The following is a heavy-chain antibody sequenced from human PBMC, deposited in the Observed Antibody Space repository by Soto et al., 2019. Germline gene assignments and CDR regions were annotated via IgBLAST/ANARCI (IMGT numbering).Heavy chain of an antibody. CDR3: TRAYSCSPLDY. V-gene: IGHV3-49*03. D-gene: IGHD6-13*01. Sequence: GESLRLSCTASGFNIGDYATHGCLRTPGEGREWGGLIRAKAHGGTIDYAASVRGRFTISRDDSKSIAYLQMNSLKTEDTALYYCTRAYSCSPLDYWGQGTRVTVSS. J-gene: IGHJ4*02. CDR2: IRAKAHGGTI. CDR1: GFNIGDYA.